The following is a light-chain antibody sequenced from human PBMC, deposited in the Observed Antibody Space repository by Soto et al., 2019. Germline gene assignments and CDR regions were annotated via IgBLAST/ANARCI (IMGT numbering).Light chain of an antibody. V-gene: IGKV1-33*01. CDR1: QDIRKF. Sequence: DIQMTQSPSSLSAYVGDRVTITCQASQDIRKFLNWFQQKPGKAPKLLIYGASSLETGVPSRFTGSGSATHFTFTITSLQPEDIATYYCQQYGSFPYTFGQGTELEIK. J-gene: IGKJ2*01. CDR2: GAS. CDR3: QQYGSFPYT.